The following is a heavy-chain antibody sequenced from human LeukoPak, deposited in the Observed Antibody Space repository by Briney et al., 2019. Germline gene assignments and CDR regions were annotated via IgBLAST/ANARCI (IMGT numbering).Heavy chain of an antibody. Sequence: SETLSLTCTVSGGSISSSSYYWGWIRQPPGKGLEWIGSIYYSGSTYYNPSLKSRVTISVDTSKNQISLKLSSVTAADTAVYYCARAFPFDDYGDPDAFDIWGQGTMVTVSS. CDR1: GGSISSSSYY. CDR3: ARAFPFDDYGDPDAFDI. CDR2: IYYSGST. V-gene: IGHV4-39*01. D-gene: IGHD4-17*01. J-gene: IGHJ3*02.